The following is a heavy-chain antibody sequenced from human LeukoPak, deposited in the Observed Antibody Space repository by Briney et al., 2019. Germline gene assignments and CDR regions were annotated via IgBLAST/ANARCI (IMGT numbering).Heavy chain of an antibody. CDR2: IYHSGGT. D-gene: IGHD3-10*01. J-gene: IGHJ4*02. Sequence: PSETLSLTCAVSGYSISSGHYWGWIRQPPGKGLEWIGSIYHSGGTYYNPSLKSRVTISVDTSKNQFSLKMKSVTAADTAVYYCTGFTPAVDYCSQGTLVTVSS. V-gene: IGHV4-38-2*01. CDR3: TGFTPAVDY. CDR1: GYSISSGHY.